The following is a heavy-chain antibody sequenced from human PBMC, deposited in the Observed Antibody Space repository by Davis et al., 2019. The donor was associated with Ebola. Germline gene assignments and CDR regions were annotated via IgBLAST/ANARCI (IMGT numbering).Heavy chain of an antibody. Sequence: MPSETLSLTCAVSGGSFSGYYWSWIRQPPGKGLEWIGEINHSGSTNYNPSLKSRVTISVDTSKNQFSLKLSSVTAADTAVYYCARGEVAVAGTGLAYYYYGMDVWGKGTTVTVSS. CDR3: ARGEVAVAGTGLAYYYYGMDV. J-gene: IGHJ6*04. CDR1: GGSFSGYY. D-gene: IGHD6-19*01. V-gene: IGHV4-34*01. CDR2: INHSGST.